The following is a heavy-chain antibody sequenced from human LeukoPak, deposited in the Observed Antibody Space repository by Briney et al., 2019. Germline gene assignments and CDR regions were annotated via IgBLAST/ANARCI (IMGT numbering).Heavy chain of an antibody. V-gene: IGHV3-15*01. CDR1: AFTFSNAW. CDR2: IKSETDGGTT. Sequence: PGGSLRLSCAASAFTFSNAWISWVRQAPGKGLEWVGRIKSETDGGTTDYAAPVKGRFSISRDDSKNTLYLQMNSLKTEDTAVYVCTTGNWNDLTLYGLDVWGQGTAVTVSS. J-gene: IGHJ6*02. D-gene: IGHD1-1*01. CDR3: TTGNWNDLTLYGLDV.